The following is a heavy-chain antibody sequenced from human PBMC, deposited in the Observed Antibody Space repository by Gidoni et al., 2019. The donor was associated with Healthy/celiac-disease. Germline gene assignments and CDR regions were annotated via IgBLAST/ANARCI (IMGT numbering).Heavy chain of an antibody. CDR2: INHSGST. CDR1: GGSFSGYY. CDR3: ARISSGYYYYFDY. V-gene: IGHV4-34*01. D-gene: IGHD3-22*01. J-gene: IGHJ4*02. Sequence: QVQLQQWGAGLLKPSETLSLTCAVYGGSFSGYYWSWIRQPPGKGLEWIWEINHSGSTNYNPSLKSRVTISVDTSKNQFSLKLSSVTAADTAVYYCARISSGYYYYFDYWGQGTLVTVSS.